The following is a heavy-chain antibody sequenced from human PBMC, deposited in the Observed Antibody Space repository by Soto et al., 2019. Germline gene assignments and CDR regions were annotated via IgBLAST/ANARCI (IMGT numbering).Heavy chain of an antibody. D-gene: IGHD6-13*01. J-gene: IGHJ6*03. V-gene: IGHV4-39*01. CDR3: ARQSSSSWYYTPNYYYYYYMDV. Sequence: SETLSLTCTVSGGSISSSSYYWGWIRQPPGKGLEWIGSIYYSGSTYYNPSLKSRVTISVDTSKNQFSLKLSSVTAADTAVYYCARQSSSSWYYTPNYYYYYYMDVWGKGTTVTVSS. CDR2: IYYSGST. CDR1: GGSISSSSYY.